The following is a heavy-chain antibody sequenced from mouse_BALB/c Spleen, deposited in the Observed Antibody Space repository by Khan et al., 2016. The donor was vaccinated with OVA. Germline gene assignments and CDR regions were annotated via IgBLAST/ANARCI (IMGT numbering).Heavy chain of an antibody. CDR2: IFPGTGTT. Sequence: QVRLQQSGAELVKPGASVKLSCKTSGYTFTSYWIQWVKQRPGQGLGWIGQIFPGTGTTYYNENFKGKATLTVDTSSNTAYMQFSSLTSKDSPVYFGAGVYYGTYQFAYWGQGTLVTVSP. J-gene: IGHJ3*01. V-gene: IGHV1S132*01. CDR3: AGVYYGTYQFAY. CDR1: GYTFTSYW. D-gene: IGHD2-1*01.